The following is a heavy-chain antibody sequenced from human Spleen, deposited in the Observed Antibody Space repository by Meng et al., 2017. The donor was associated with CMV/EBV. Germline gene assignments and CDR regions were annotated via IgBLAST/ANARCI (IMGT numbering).Heavy chain of an antibody. J-gene: IGHJ6*02. CDR1: GGTFSSYA. Sequence: SVKVSCKASGGTFSSYAISLVRQAPGQGLEWMGGIIPILGIANYAQKFQGRVTITADKSTSTAYMELSSLRSEDTAVYYCARPYSSSSGVNPAYYGMDGWGQGTTVTVSS. CDR2: IIPILGIA. CDR3: ARPYSSSSGVNPAYYGMDG. V-gene: IGHV1-69*10. D-gene: IGHD6-6*01.